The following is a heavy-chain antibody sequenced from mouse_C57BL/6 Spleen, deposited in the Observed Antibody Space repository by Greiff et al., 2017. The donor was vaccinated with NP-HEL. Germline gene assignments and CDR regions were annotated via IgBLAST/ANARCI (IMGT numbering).Heavy chain of an antibody. Sequence: QVQLQQSGAELARPGASVKLSCKASGYTFTSYGISWVKQRTGQGLEWIGEFYPRSGNTYYNEKFKGKATLTADKSSSTAYMELRSLTSEDAAVYFCARGIYYGSSYDTWFAYWGQGTLVTVSA. V-gene: IGHV1-81*01. J-gene: IGHJ3*01. CDR2: FYPRSGNT. D-gene: IGHD1-1*01. CDR3: ARGIYYGSSYDTWFAY. CDR1: GYTFTSYG.